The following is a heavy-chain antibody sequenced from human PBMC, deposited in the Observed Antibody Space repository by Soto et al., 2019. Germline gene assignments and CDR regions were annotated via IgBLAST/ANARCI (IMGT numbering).Heavy chain of an antibody. D-gene: IGHD6-13*01. Sequence: QVQLVESGGGVVQPGRSLRLSCAASGFTFGNFGIHWVRQAPDKGLEWVADISNDGTDQYYADSVKGRFTISRDNSKNTLYLQMNSLRAEDTAVYYCARGCSGGTNCFYFDFWGQGILVTVSS. CDR1: GFTFGNFG. V-gene: IGHV3-30*03. CDR3: ARGCSGGTNCFYFDF. CDR2: ISNDGTDQ. J-gene: IGHJ4*02.